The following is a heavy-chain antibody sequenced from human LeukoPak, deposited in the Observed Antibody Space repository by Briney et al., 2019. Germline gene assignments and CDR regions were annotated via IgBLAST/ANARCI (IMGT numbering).Heavy chain of an antibody. Sequence: SQTLSLTCAISGDSVSSNSAAWNWIRQSTSRGLEWLGRTYYRSKWYNDYAVSVKSRITINPDTSKNQFSLQLNSVTPEDTAVYYCASGYEPYDAFDIWGQGTMVTVSS. D-gene: IGHD5-12*01. J-gene: IGHJ3*02. V-gene: IGHV6-1*01. CDR1: GDSVSSNSAA. CDR3: ASGYEPYDAFDI. CDR2: TYYRSKWYN.